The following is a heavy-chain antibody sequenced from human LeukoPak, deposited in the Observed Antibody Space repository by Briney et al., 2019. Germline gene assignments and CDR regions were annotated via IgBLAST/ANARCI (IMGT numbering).Heavy chain of an antibody. Sequence: PGGSLRLSCAAAGFTFGSYWMHWVRQAPGEGLVWVSRINTDGGDTIYADSVKGRFTISRDNAKNTLFLKINSLRAEDTAVYYCARDEKIVGASGQDYWGQGTLVTVSS. D-gene: IGHD1-26*01. CDR1: GFTFGSYW. V-gene: IGHV3-74*01. J-gene: IGHJ4*02. CDR3: ARDEKIVGASGQDY. CDR2: INTDGGDT.